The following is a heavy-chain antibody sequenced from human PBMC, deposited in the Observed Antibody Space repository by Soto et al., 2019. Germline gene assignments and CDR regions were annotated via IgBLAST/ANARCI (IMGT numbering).Heavy chain of an antibody. D-gene: IGHD6-6*01. J-gene: IGHJ6*02. V-gene: IGHV1-46*01. CDR3: ARDRGKAARGKYYYGMDV. Sequence: ASVKVSCKASGYTFTSYYMHWVRQAPGQGLEWMGIINPSGGSTSYAQKFQGRVTMTRDTSTSTVYMELSSLRSEDTAVYYCARDRGKAARGKYYYGMDVWGQGPTVTVSS. CDR1: GYTFTSYY. CDR2: INPSGGST.